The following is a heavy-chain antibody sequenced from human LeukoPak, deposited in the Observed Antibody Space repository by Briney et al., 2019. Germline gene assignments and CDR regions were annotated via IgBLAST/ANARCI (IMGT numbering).Heavy chain of an antibody. CDR1: GYTFTSYD. Sequence: GASVKVSCKASGYTFTSYDINWVRQATGQGLEWMGWMNPNSGNTGYAQKFQGRVTITRNTSISTAYMELSSLRSEDTAVYYCARDRSFDYGGKTRYFDYWGQGTLVTVSS. V-gene: IGHV1-8*03. CDR2: MNPNSGNT. CDR3: ARDRSFDYGGKTRYFDY. D-gene: IGHD4-23*01. J-gene: IGHJ4*02.